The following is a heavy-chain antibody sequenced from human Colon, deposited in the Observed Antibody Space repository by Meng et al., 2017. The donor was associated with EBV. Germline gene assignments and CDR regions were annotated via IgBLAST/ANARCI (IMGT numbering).Heavy chain of an antibody. V-gene: IGHV4-4*03. CDR1: GGSINSSHW. Sequence: QVRMQESGPGLVKPPGPLSLPCTVSGGSINSSHWWSWVRQSPGKGLEWIGEVSQSGSTNHNPSLKSRITISIDKSNNQFSLKLSSVTAADRAMYYCARVLYGSGSYWGAFDIWGQGTMVTVSS. J-gene: IGHJ3*02. D-gene: IGHD3-10*01. CDR2: VSQSGST. CDR3: ARVLYGSGSYWGAFDI.